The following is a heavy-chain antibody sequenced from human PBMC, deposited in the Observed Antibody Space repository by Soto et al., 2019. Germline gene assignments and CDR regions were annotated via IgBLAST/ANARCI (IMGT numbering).Heavy chain of an antibody. CDR2: ISSSGGYI. D-gene: IGHD1-26*01. CDR3: ARDVANGKHSYLY. Sequence: EVQLVDSGGGLVKPGGSLRLSCAASGFTFSLYSLNWVRQAPGKGLEWVSSISSSGGYIYYADSVKGRFTISRDNAKNSLNLPVNSLRAEDPAVYYCARDVANGKHSYLYWGQGTLVTVSS. V-gene: IGHV3-21*02. CDR1: GFTFSLYS. J-gene: IGHJ4*02.